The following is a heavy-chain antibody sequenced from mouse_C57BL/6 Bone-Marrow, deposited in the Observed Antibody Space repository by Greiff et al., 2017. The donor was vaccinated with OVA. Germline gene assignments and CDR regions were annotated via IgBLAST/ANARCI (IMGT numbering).Heavy chain of an antibody. J-gene: IGHJ2*01. CDR1: GFTFSSYG. CDR3: ARHPNYLDY. V-gene: IGHV5-6*01. Sequence: EVMLVESGADLVKPGGSLKLSCAASGFTFSSYGMSWVRQTPDKRLEWVATISSGGSYTYYPDSVKGRFTITRDNAKNTLYLQMSSLKSEDTAMYYCARHPNYLDYWGQGTTLTVSS. CDR2: ISSGGSYT.